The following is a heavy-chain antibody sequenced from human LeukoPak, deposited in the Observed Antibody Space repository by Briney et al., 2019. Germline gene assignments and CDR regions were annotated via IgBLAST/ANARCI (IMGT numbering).Heavy chain of an antibody. J-gene: IGHJ4*02. CDR1: GFTFSSYS. CDR3: ARRYSGDSPLDY. CDR2: ISSSSSYI. Sequence: GGSLRLSCAASGFTFSSYSINWVRQAPGKGLEWVSSISSSSSYIYYADSVKGRFTISRDNAKNSLYLQMNSLRAEDTAVYYCARRYSGDSPLDYWGQGTLVTVTS. D-gene: IGHD4-17*01. V-gene: IGHV3-21*01.